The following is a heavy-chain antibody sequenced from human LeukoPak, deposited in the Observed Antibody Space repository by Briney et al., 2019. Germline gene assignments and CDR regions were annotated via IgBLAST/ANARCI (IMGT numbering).Heavy chain of an antibody. J-gene: IGHJ3*02. CDR3: ARGRVTGDAFDI. D-gene: IGHD1-20*01. V-gene: IGHV1-8*01. Sequence: ASVKVSCKASGYTFTSYDINWVRQAPGQGLEWMGWMNPNSANTGYAQKFQSRVTMTRNTPISTAYMELSSLRSEDTAVYYCARGRVTGDAFDIWGQGTMVTVSS. CDR1: GYTFTSYD. CDR2: MNPNSANT.